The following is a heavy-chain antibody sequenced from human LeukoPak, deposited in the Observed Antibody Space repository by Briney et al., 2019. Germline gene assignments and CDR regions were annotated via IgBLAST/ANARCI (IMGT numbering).Heavy chain of an antibody. Sequence: PGGSLRLSCAASGFNVNSYYMSWVRQAPGRGLEWVSVIYSGGSTYYADSVKGRFTISRGNSKNTLYLQMNSLRAEDTAVYYCASPDEQWLVYWGQGTLVTVSS. D-gene: IGHD6-19*01. CDR3: ASPDEQWLVY. CDR1: GFNVNSYY. CDR2: IYSGGST. J-gene: IGHJ4*02. V-gene: IGHV3-66*01.